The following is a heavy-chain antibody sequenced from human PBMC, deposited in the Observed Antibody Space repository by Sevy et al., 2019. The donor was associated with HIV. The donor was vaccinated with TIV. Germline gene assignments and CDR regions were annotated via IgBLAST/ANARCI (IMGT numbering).Heavy chain of an antibody. V-gene: IGHV3-49*03. CDR1: GFTFGDYA. Sequence: GGSLRLSCTASGFTFGDYAMSWFRQAPGKGLEWVGFIRSKAYGGTTEYAPFVKGRFTISRDDSKSIAYLQMNSLKTEDTAVYYCTRDTYYDFWSGYPGVGAFDIWGQGTMVTVSS. J-gene: IGHJ3*02. D-gene: IGHD3-3*01. CDR3: TRDTYYDFWSGYPGVGAFDI. CDR2: IRSKAYGGTT.